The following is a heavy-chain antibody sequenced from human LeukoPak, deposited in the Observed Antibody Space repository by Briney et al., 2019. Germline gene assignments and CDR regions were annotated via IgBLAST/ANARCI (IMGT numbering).Heavy chain of an antibody. J-gene: IGHJ4*02. Sequence: GGSLRLSCAASGFTFSIYSMNWVRQAPGKGSEWVSYISSSGRYIDYADSVKGRFTISRDNAKNSLFLQMSSLRAEDTAVYYCARAGDPDYWGQGTLVTVSS. CDR1: GFTFSIYS. CDR2: ISSSGRYI. V-gene: IGHV3-21*01. D-gene: IGHD3-10*01. CDR3: ARAGDPDY.